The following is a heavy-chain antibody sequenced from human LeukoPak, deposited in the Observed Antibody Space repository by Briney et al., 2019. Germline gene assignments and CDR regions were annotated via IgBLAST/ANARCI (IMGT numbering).Heavy chain of an antibody. CDR3: ARDEDTSALSEY. CDR2: ISNNGGRT. D-gene: IGHD2/OR15-2a*01. Sequence: GGSLRLSCAGSGFIFSSNTMSWLRQATGRGLEWFSAISNNGGRTDYADPEKGRFTISRDNSKSTLYLHMDSLRAEDTAVYYCARDEDTSALSEYWGQGTLVTVSS. V-gene: IGHV3-23*01. CDR1: GFIFSSNT. J-gene: IGHJ4*02.